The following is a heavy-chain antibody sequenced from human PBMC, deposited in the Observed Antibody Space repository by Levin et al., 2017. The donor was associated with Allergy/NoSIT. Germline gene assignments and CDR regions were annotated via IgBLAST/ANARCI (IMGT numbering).Heavy chain of an antibody. D-gene: IGHD1-7*01. CDR2: ISSSSSTI. CDR1: GFTFSSYS. Sequence: PGGSLRLSCAASGFTFSSYSMNWVRQAPGKGLEWVSYISSSSSTIYYADSVKGRFTISRDNAKNSLYLQMNSLRDEDTAVYYCARVPSSTTGTTHWGLAFDIWGQGTMVTVSS. CDR3: ARVPSSTTGTTHWGLAFDI. J-gene: IGHJ3*02. V-gene: IGHV3-48*02.